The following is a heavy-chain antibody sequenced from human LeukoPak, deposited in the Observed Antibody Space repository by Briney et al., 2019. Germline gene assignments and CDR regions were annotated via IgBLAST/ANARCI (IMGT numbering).Heavy chain of an antibody. CDR2: INSDGTTT. Sequence: GGSLRLSCAASGFSFSNSWMHWVRQAPGKGLVWVSRINSDGTTTYYADSVQGRFTISRDNSHNTLYLQMNSLRAEDTAMYYCARGMPGRVCLDYWGQGTLVTVSS. V-gene: IGHV3-74*01. CDR3: ARGMPGRVCLDY. D-gene: IGHD2-2*01. CDR1: GFSFSNSW. J-gene: IGHJ4*02.